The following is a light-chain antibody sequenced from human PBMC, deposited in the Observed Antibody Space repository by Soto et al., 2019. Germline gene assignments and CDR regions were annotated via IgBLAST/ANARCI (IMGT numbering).Light chain of an antibody. CDR2: DAS. CDR1: QSVSSSY. J-gene: IGKJ3*01. Sequence: EIVLTQSPATLSLSPGERATLSCGASQSVSSSYLAWYQQKPGLAPRLLIYDASSRATGIPDRISGSGSGTDFTLTISSLEPEDFAVYYCQQRSNWPITFGPGTKVDIK. V-gene: IGKV3D-20*02. CDR3: QQRSNWPIT.